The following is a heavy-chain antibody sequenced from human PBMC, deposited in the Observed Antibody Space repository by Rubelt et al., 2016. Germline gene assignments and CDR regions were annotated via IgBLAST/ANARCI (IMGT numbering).Heavy chain of an antibody. D-gene: IGHD3-3*01. Sequence: QVQLVQSGAEVKKPGASVKVSCKASGYTFTSYYMHWVRQAPGQGLEWMGIINPSGGSTSYDQKFQGRVTMTRDTSTSTVYMELSSLRSEDTAVYYCARSPRYDFEDNWFDPWGQGTLVTVSS. V-gene: IGHV1-46*01. J-gene: IGHJ5*02. CDR3: ARSPRYDFEDNWFDP. CDR1: GYTFTSYY. CDR2: INPSGGST.